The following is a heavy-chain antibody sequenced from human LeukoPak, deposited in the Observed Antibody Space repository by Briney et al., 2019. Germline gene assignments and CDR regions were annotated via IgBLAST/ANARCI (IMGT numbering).Heavy chain of an antibody. CDR2: IKQDGSVI. J-gene: IGHJ3*02. Sequence: GGSLRLSCAASRFSFSTHWMSWFRQAPGKGLEWVALIKQDGSVIHYVDSVKGRFTISRDNAKNSLSLQMNSLRADDTAVYYCAGDEGWTFDIWGQGTKVTVSS. CDR3: AGDEGWTFDI. CDR1: RFSFSTHW. V-gene: IGHV3-7*01. D-gene: IGHD5-24*01.